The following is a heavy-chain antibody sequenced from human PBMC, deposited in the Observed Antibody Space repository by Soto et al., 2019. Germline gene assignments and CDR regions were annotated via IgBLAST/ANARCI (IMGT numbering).Heavy chain of an antibody. D-gene: IGHD2-2*01. CDR3: ARLVAVPAARSSWFDP. CDR2: INHSGST. Sequence: SETLSLTCAVYGGSFSGYYWSWIRQPPGKGLEWIGEINHSGSTNYNPSLKSRVTISVDTSKNQFSLKLSSVTAADTAVYYCARLVAVPAARSSWFDPWGQGTLVTVSS. J-gene: IGHJ5*02. V-gene: IGHV4-34*01. CDR1: GGSFSGYY.